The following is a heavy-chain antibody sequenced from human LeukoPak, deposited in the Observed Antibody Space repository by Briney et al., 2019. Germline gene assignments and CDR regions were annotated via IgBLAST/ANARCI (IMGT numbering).Heavy chain of an antibody. CDR2: TYTGGNS. V-gene: IGHV3-53*01. CDR3: ARGGRGSAAVVAPRSFDI. J-gene: IGHJ3*02. Sequence: GWSLRLSCAASGFTFSSYAMSWVRQAPGKGLEWVSVTYTGGNSYYADSVKGRFIVSRDISKNTLYLQMNSLRAEDSALYYCARGGRGSAAVVAPRSFDIWGQGTMVTVSS. D-gene: IGHD3-22*01. CDR1: GFTFSSYA.